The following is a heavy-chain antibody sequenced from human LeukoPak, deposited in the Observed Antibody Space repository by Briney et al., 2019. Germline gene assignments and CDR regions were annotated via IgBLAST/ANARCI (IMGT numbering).Heavy chain of an antibody. CDR1: GYTFTGYY. CDR2: INPNSGGS. Sequence: ASVKVSCKASGYTFTGYYLHWVRQAPGQGLEWMGRINPNSGGSNYAQKFQGRVTMTRDTAISPAYMALSRLRSDDTAVYYCARDFWVRHSAPAPKDLWAQGTLVTVSS. V-gene: IGHV1-2*06. D-gene: IGHD2-2*01. J-gene: IGHJ5*02. CDR3: ARDFWVRHSAPAPKDL.